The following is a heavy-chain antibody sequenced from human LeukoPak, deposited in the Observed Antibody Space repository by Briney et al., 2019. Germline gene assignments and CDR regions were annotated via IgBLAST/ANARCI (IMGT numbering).Heavy chain of an antibody. D-gene: IGHD2-8*01. CDR3: ARGPTNGQAFDY. Sequence: PGGSLRLSCAASGFTFSSYWMSWVRQAPGKGLEWVASIREDGSEKTSVDSVKGRFTISRDNAKNSLYLQMDSLRAEDTAVYYCARGPTNGQAFDYWGQGTLVSVSS. J-gene: IGHJ4*02. CDR2: IREDGSEK. V-gene: IGHV3-7*01. CDR1: GFTFSSYW.